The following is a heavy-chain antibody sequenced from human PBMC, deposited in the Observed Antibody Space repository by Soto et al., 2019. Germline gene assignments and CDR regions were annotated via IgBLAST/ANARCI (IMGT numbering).Heavy chain of an antibody. D-gene: IGHD3-3*01. V-gene: IGHV3-66*01. CDR3: ARAPPDFWSGYSLLSALPDLVFDY. J-gene: IGHJ4*02. CDR1: GFTVSSNY. Sequence: PGGSLRISCAASGFTVSSNYMSWVRQAPGKGLEWVSVIYSGGSTYYADSVKGRFTISRDNSKNTLYLQMNSLRAEDTAVYYCARAPPDFWSGYSLLSALPDLVFDYWGQGTLVTVSS. CDR2: IYSGGST.